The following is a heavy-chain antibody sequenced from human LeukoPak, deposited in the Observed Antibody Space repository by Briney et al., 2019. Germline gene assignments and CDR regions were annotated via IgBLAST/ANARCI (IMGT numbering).Heavy chain of an antibody. V-gene: IGHV3-7*01. D-gene: IGHD3-10*01. CDR2: IKQDGSEK. J-gene: IGHJ4*02. CDR3: AKDLHYGSADY. Sequence: GGSLRLSCAASGFTFSSYWMSWVRQAPGKGLEWVANIKQDGSEKYYVDSVKGRFTISRDNAKNSLYLQMNSLRAEDTAVYYCAKDLHYGSADYWGQGTLVTVSS. CDR1: GFTFSSYW.